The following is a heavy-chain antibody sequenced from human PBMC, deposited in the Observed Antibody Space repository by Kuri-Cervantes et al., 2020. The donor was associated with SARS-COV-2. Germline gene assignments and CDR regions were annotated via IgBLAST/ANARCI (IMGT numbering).Heavy chain of an antibody. Sequence: GESLKISCKGSGYSFTSYWIGWVRQMPGKGLEWMGIIYPGDSDTRYSPSFQGQVTISADKSISTAYLQWSSLRASDTAMYYCARWQKYGSGSYSDAFDIWGQGTMVTVSS. J-gene: IGHJ3*02. CDR2: IYPGDSDT. CDR3: ARWQKYGSGSYSDAFDI. V-gene: IGHV5-51*01. CDR1: GYSFTSYW. D-gene: IGHD3-10*01.